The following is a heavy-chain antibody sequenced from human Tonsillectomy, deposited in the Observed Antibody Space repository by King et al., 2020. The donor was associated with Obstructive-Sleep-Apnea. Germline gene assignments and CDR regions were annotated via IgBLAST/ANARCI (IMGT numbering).Heavy chain of an antibody. CDR2: ISGSGGST. Sequence: VQLVESGGGLVQPGGSLRLSCAASGFTFSSYAMSWVRQAPGKGLEWVSTISGSGGSTYYAGSVKGRFTISRDNSKNTLYLQMNSLRAEDTAVYYWEKVVSVEDGGLFDYWGQGTLVTVSS. CDR1: GFTFSSYA. D-gene: IGHD3-16*01. CDR3: EKVVSVEDGGLFDY. J-gene: IGHJ4*02. V-gene: IGHV3-23*04.